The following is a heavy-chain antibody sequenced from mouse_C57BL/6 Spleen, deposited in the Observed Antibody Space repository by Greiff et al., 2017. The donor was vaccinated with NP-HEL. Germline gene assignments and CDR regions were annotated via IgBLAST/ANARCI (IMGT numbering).Heavy chain of an antibody. Sequence: EVKVEESGGGLVQPGESLKLSCESNEYEFPTYYMSWVRKTPEKRLELVAAINSDGGSTYYPDTMERRFIISRDNTKKTLYLQMSSLRSEDSALYYCAGFSYYYAMDYWGQGTSVTVSS. V-gene: IGHV5-2*03. CDR3: AGFSYYYAMDY. CDR2: INSDGGST. CDR1: EYEFPTYY. J-gene: IGHJ4*01.